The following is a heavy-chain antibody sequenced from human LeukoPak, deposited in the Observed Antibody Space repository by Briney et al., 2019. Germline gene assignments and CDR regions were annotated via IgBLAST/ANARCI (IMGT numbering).Heavy chain of an antibody. Sequence: ASVKVSCKASGYTFTTHDINWVRQATGQGLEWLGWMSPNSGDTGYAQKFQGRVTMTSDSSISTAYMELSSLRSEDTAIYYCATATYSGYDYWGQGTLVTVSS. CDR2: MSPNSGDT. D-gene: IGHD5-12*01. J-gene: IGHJ4*02. CDR3: ATATYSGYDY. V-gene: IGHV1-8*01. CDR1: GYTFTTHD.